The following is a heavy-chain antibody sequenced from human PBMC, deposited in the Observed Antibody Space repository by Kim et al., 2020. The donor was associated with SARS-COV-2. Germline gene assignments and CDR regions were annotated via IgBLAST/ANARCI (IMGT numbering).Heavy chain of an antibody. CDR2: ISWNSGYI. J-gene: IGHJ3*02. Sequence: GGSLRLSCAASGFAFHNYGMHWVRQAPGKGLEWVSGISWNSGYIGYADSVKGRFTISRDNAKNSLYLQMNSLRVEDTAFYYCAKAPEGSSMPVAGVAFDIWGQGTMVSVSS. V-gene: IGHV3-9*01. D-gene: IGHD2-2*01. CDR1: GFAFHNYG. CDR3: AKAPEGSSMPVAGVAFDI.